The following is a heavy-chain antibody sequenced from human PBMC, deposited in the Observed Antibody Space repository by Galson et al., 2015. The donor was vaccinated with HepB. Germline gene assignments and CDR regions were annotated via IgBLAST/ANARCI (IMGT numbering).Heavy chain of an antibody. CDR3: VINYFDVTGYFDF. J-gene: IGHJ4*02. D-gene: IGHD3-22*01. V-gene: IGHV1-69*02. Sequence: SVKVSCKASGGTFNNYIISWVRQAPGQGLEWMGRIIPLVGMANYAQKFQDRVTITANKSAQSTYMEMSSLRSDDTAVYYCVINYFDVTGYFDFWGQGTLVTVSS. CDR1: GGTFNNYI. CDR2: IIPLVGMA.